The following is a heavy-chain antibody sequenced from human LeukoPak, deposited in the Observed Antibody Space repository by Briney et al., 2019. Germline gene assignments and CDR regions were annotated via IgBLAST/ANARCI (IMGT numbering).Heavy chain of an antibody. J-gene: IGHJ4*02. CDR1: GGTFSSYD. V-gene: IGHV1-69*06. CDR3: AGGRTDIVVVPATLRNYYFDY. Sequence: ASVKVSCKASGGTFSSYDISWVRQAPGQGLEWMGGIMPMFGKANYAQKFQGRVTTTADKATSTAYMELSSLRSEDTAVYYCAGGRTDIVVVPATLRNYYFDYWGQGTLVTVST. D-gene: IGHD2-2*01. CDR2: IMPMFGKA.